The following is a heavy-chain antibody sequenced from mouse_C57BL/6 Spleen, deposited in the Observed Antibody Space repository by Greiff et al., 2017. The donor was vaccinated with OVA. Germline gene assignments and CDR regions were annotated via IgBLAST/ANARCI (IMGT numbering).Heavy chain of an antibody. D-gene: IGHD2-5*01. J-gene: IGHJ2*01. V-gene: IGHV1-55*01. CDR3: AKAYYSNYVPFDY. CDR2: IYPGSGST. CDR1: GYTFTSYW. Sequence: QVQLQQPGAELVKPGASVKMSCKASGYTFTSYWITWVKQRPGQGLAWIGDIYPGSGSTNYSEKFKSKATLTVDTSSSTAYMQLSSLTSEDSAVYYCAKAYYSNYVPFDYWGQGTTLTVSS.